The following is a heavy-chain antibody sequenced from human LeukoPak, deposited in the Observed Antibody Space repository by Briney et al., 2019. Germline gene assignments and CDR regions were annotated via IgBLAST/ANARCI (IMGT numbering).Heavy chain of an antibody. Sequence: SETLSLTCAVYGGSFSGYYWSWIRQPPGKGLEWIGEINHSGSTNYNPSLKSRVTISVDTSKNQFSLKLSSVTAADTAVYYCARGFGPCSISWYGVIDYWGQGTLVTVSS. J-gene: IGHJ4*02. CDR1: GGSFSGYY. D-gene: IGHD6-13*01. CDR2: INHSGST. CDR3: ARGFGPCSISWYGVIDY. V-gene: IGHV4-34*01.